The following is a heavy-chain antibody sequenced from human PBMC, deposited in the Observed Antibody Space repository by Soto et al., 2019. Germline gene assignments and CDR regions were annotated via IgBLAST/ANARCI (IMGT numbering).Heavy chain of an antibody. V-gene: IGHV4-34*01. J-gene: IGHJ6*03. CDR1: VGFFSGYS. CDR2: INHSGST. CDR3: AIYSSSVTYHNYYYYIAA. Sequence: SAALSLTCAFSVGFFSGYSWSWSREPPGKGLEWIGEINHSGSTNYNPSLKSRVTISVDTSKNQSSLKLSSVTAADTAVYYCAIYSSSVTYHNYYYYIAACVKCT. D-gene: IGHD5-18*01.